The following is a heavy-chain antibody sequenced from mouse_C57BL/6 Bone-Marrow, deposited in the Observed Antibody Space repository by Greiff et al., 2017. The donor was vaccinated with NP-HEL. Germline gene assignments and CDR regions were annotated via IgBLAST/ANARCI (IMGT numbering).Heavy chain of an antibody. Sequence: VQLKESGAELARPGASVKLSCKASGYTFTSYGISWVKRRTGQGLEWIGEIYPRSGNTYYNEKFKGKATLTADKSSSTAYMELRSLTSEDSAVYFCSHYYGSRTGYWGQGTTLTVSS. V-gene: IGHV1-81*01. D-gene: IGHD1-1*01. CDR1: GYTFTSYG. CDR2: IYPRSGNT. J-gene: IGHJ2*01. CDR3: SHYYGSRTGY.